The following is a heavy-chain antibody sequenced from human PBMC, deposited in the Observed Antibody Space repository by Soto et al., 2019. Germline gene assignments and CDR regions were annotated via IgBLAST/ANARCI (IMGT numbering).Heavy chain of an antibody. Sequence: LRLSCAASGFTFSSYGMHWVRQAPGKGLEWVAVIWYDGSNKYYADSVKGRFTISRDNSKNTLYLQMNSLRAEDTAVYYCARDDGGKAYYGMDVWGQGTTVTVSS. J-gene: IGHJ6*02. CDR2: IWYDGSNK. CDR1: GFTFSSYG. CDR3: ARDDGGKAYYGMDV. D-gene: IGHD2-15*01. V-gene: IGHV3-33*01.